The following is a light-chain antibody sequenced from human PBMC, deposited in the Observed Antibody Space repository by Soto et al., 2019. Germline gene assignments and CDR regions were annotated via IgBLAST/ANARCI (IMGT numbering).Light chain of an antibody. V-gene: IGKV3-20*01. CDR1: QTVRNNY. J-gene: IGKJ1*01. Sequence: IVLTQSPGTLSLSPGERATLSCRASQTVRNNYLAWYQQKPGQAPRLLIYDASSRATGIPDRFSGGGSGTDFTLTINRLEPEDFAVYYCQDYGTSWTFGQGTKVDIK. CDR3: QDYGTSWT. CDR2: DAS.